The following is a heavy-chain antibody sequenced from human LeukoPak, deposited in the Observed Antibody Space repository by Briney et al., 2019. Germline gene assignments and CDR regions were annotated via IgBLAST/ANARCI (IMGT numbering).Heavy chain of an antibody. V-gene: IGHV3-48*01. J-gene: IGHJ5*02. CDR2: ISSNSNAI. Sequence: PGGSLRLSCAASGFTFSTYSMNWVRQAPGEGLEWLSYISSNSNAIYYADSVKGRFTISRDDARNSLYLQMNSLRVEDTAVYYCVRDGWSSIPKPDWFDPWGQGTLVIVSS. CDR3: VRDGWSSIPKPDWFDP. D-gene: IGHD6-13*01. CDR1: GFTFSTYS.